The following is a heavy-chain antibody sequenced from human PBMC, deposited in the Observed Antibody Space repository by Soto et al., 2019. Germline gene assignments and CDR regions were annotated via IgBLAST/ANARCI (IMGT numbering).Heavy chain of an antibody. CDR2: ISGGAENM. CDR1: GFTFSTYA. CDR3: AREGALVGGGYFDC. V-gene: IGHV3-23*01. D-gene: IGHD3-16*01. Sequence: EVQLLESGGGLVQPGGSLRLSCAASGFTFSTYAMSWVRQAPGKGLEWVSAISGGAENMYYADSVKGRFSVSRDKPRGTVYLQMNNLRAEDTALSYCAREGALVGGGYFDCWGQGTLVTVSS. J-gene: IGHJ4*02.